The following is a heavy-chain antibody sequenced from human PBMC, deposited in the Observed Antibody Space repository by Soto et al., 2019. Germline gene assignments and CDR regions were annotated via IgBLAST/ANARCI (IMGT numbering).Heavy chain of an antibody. CDR1: GASISNHY. CDR2: IYHTGST. J-gene: IGHJ4*02. V-gene: IGHV4-59*11. Sequence: PSETLSLTCTVSGASISNHYWSWIRQPPGKGLEWIGDIYHTGSTNYNPSLKSPVTMSVDTSKNHFSLKLSFVAAADTALYYCARGMREDCSNGVCYRTRNYYFDIWGQGTPVTVSS. CDR3: ARGMREDCSNGVCYRTRNYYFDI. D-gene: IGHD2-8*01.